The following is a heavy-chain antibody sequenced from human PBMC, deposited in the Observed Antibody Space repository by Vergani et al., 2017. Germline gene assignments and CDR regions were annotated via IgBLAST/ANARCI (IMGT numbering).Heavy chain of an antibody. J-gene: IGHJ4*02. V-gene: IGHV3-30*18. D-gene: IGHD6-13*01. CDR3: AKGWRIAAAGYFDY. Sequence: QVQLVESGGGVVQPGRSLRLSCAASGFTFSSYSMHWVRQAPGKGLEWVAVISYDGSNKYYADSVKGRFTISRDNSKNTLYLQMNSLRAEDTAVYYCAKGWRIAAAGYFDYWGQGTLVTVSS. CDR2: ISYDGSNK. CDR1: GFTFSSYS.